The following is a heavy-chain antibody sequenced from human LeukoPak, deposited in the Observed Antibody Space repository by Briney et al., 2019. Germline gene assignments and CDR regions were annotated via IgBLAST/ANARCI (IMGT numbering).Heavy chain of an antibody. J-gene: IGHJ6*02. Sequence: GGSLRLSCAASGFTFSNAWMSWVRQAPGKGLEWVGRIKSKTDGGTTDYAAPVKGRFTISRDDPKNTLYLQMNSLKTEDTAVYYCTTDPASYGSGEVGGYYGMDVWGQGTTVTVSS. CDR2: IKSKTDGGTT. CDR1: GFTFSNAW. CDR3: TTDPASYGSGEVGGYYGMDV. V-gene: IGHV3-15*01. D-gene: IGHD3-10*01.